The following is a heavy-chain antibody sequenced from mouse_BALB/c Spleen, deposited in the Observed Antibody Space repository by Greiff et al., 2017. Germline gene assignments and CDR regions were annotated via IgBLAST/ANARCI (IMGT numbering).Heavy chain of an antibody. D-gene: IGHD1-1*01. CDR1: GYSITSGYY. V-gene: IGHV3-6*02. J-gene: IGHJ4*01. Sequence: EVKLQESGPGLVKPSQSLSLTCSVTGYSITSGYYWNWIRQFPGNKLEWMGYISYDGSNNYNPSLKNRISITRDTSKNQFFLKLNSVTTEDTATYYCARPLVDYGYAMDYWGQGTSVTVSS. CDR2: ISYDGSN. CDR3: ARPLVDYGYAMDY.